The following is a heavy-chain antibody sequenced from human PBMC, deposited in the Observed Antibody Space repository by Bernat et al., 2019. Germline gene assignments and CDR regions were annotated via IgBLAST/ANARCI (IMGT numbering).Heavy chain of an antibody. V-gene: IGHV3-7*01. CDR1: GFTFSSYW. Sequence: EVQLVESGGGLVQPGGSLRLSCAASGFTFSSYWMSWVRQAPGKGLEGVANIKQDGSEKYDVDSVKGRFTICRDNAKNSLYLQMNSLRAEDTAVYYCARDVGRWGAEEDAFDIWGRGTMVTVSS. CDR2: IKQDGSEK. CDR3: ARDVGRWGAEEDAFDI. J-gene: IGHJ3*02. D-gene: IGHD1-26*01.